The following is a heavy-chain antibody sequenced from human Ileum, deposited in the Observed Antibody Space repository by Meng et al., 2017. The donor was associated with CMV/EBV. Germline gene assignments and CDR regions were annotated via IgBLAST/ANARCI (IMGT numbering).Heavy chain of an antibody. J-gene: IGHJ4*02. D-gene: IGHD2-15*01. CDR2: IYYSGSP. V-gene: IGHV4-30-4*08. CDR3: VRQVVAASFDY. Sequence: QLQLQEPGPRPVKPSQTLSLPSAVSGGSITSGNYYWSWIRQPPGRGLEWIGYIYYSGSPYYNPSLKSRVTISLDTSKNQFSLNLRSVTATDSAVYYCVRQVVAASFDYWGQGALVTVSS. CDR1: GGSITSGNYY.